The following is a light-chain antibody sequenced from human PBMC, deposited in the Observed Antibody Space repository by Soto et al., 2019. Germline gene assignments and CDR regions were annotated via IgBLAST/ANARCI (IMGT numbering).Light chain of an antibody. CDR1: SSDVGGYNY. J-gene: IGLJ1*01. Sequence: QSVLTQPRSVSGSPGQSVTISCTGTSSDVGGYNYVSWYQQHPGKAPKFMIYDVSERPSGVPDRFSASKSGNTASLTISGLQADDEADYYCCSYAGSYTYLFGTGTKVTVL. CDR2: DVS. V-gene: IGLV2-11*01. CDR3: CSYAGSYTYL.